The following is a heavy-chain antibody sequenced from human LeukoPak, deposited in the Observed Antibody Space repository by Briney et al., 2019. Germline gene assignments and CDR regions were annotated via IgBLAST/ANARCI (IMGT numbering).Heavy chain of an antibody. CDR3: ARGRKGSGSYYWAGGHNWFDP. V-gene: IGHV4-34*01. D-gene: IGHD3-10*01. CDR2: INHSGST. J-gene: IGHJ5*02. Sequence: PSETLSHTCAVYGGSFSGYYWSWIRQPPGKGLEWIGEINHSGSTNYNPSLKSRVTISVDTSKNQFSLKLSSVTAADTAVYYCARGRKGSGSYYWAGGHNWFDPWGQGTLVTVSS. CDR1: GGSFSGYY.